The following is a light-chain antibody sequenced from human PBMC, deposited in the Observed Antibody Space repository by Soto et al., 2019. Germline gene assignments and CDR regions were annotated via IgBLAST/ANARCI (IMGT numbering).Light chain of an antibody. CDR2: EVS. J-gene: IGLJ3*02. CDR3: SSYTSSTTQV. V-gene: IGLV2-14*01. CDR1: SSDVGGYNY. Sequence: QSALTQPASVSGSPGQSITISCTGTSSDVGGYNYVSWYQRHPGRAPKLIIYEVSNRPSGVSNRFSGSKSGNTASLTISGLQPEDEADYYCSSYTSSTTQVFGGETKVTVL.